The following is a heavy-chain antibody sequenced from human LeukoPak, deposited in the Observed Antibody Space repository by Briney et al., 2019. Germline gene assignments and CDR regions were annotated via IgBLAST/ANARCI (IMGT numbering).Heavy chain of an antibody. Sequence: SETLSLTCTVSGGSISSSSYYWGWIRQPPGKGLEWIGSIYYSGSTYYNPSLKSRVTISVDTSKNQFSLKLSSVTAADTAVYYCARDRIAAAGMGGYWGQGTLVTVSS. CDR1: GGSISSSSYY. CDR3: ARDRIAAAGMGGY. D-gene: IGHD6-13*01. CDR2: IYYSGST. V-gene: IGHV4-39*07. J-gene: IGHJ4*02.